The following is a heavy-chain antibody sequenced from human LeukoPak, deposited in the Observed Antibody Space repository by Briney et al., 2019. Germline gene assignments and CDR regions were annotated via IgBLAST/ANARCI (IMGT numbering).Heavy chain of an antibody. CDR1: GDSISGNRAA. Sequence: SQTLPLTCAISGDSISGNRAAWNWLRQSPSRGLEWLGRTYYRSKWSRDYGVSVKSRITINPDTSKNQFSLQLNSVTPEDTAIYYCARGFNEATPGAFDIWDQGTSVTVSS. V-gene: IGHV6-1*01. J-gene: IGHJ3*02. CDR3: ARGFNEATPGAFDI. D-gene: IGHD2-8*01. CDR2: TYYRSKWSR.